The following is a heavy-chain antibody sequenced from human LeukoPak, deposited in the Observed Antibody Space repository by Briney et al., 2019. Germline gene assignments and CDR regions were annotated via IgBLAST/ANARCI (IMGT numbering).Heavy chain of an antibody. D-gene: IGHD3-22*01. Sequence: GGSLRLSCAASGFTVSSNYMSWVRQAPGKGLEWVSVIYSGGSTYYADSVKGRFTISRDNSKNTLYLQMNSLRAEDTAVYYCASGMYYYDSSGYGAFDIWGQGTMVTVSS. CDR2: IYSGGST. V-gene: IGHV3-53*01. J-gene: IGHJ3*02. CDR1: GFTVSSNY. CDR3: ASGMYYYDSSGYGAFDI.